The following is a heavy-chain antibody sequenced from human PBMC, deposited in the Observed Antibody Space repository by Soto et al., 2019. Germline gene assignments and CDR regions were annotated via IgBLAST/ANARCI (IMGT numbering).Heavy chain of an antibody. J-gene: IGHJ4*02. D-gene: IGHD4-17*01. Sequence: EVQLLESGGGLVQPGGSLRLSCAASGFTFSTYAMSWVRQAPGKGLEWVSSIRSSGDSTYYADSVKGRFTISRDNSKNTVPLQMNRLRFEDTATYYCAILTSTAGDYWGQGTLVTVSS. CDR2: IRSSGDST. CDR3: AILTSTAGDY. V-gene: IGHV3-23*01. CDR1: GFTFSTYA.